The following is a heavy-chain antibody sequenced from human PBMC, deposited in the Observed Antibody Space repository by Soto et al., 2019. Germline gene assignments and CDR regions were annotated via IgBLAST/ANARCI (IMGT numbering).Heavy chain of an antibody. CDR3: AIWVAIFGPRSLPGLAF. CDR2: INPNSGGT. CDR1: Y. V-gene: IGHV1-2*04. J-gene: IGHJ6*04. Sequence: YVRSPRQAHGQGLEWMGWINPNSGGTNYAQKFQGWVTMTRDTSISTAYMELSRLRSDDTAVYFCAIWVAIFGPRSLPGLAFWGKGTTVPGSS. D-gene: IGHD3-3*01.